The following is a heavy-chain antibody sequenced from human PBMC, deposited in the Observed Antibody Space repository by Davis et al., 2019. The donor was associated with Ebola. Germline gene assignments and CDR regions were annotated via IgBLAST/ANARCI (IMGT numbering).Heavy chain of an antibody. V-gene: IGHV3-33*01. CDR2: IWYDENNS. Sequence: PGGSLRLSCVASGFSFDAFGMNWVRQAPGKGLEWVATIWYDENNSYYADSVKGRFTISRDDSKNTLYLRMDNLRAEDTAVYYCARDSDYGYSHGMDVWGQGTTVTVSS. CDR1: GFSFDAFG. CDR3: ARDSDYGYSHGMDV. D-gene: IGHD4-17*01. J-gene: IGHJ6*02.